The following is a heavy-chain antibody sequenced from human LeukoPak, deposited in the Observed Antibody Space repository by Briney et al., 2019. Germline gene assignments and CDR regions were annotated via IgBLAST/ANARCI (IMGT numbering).Heavy chain of an antibody. CDR2: IYYSGST. V-gene: IGHV4-61*08. Sequence: PSKTLSLTCTVSGGSISSCGYYWSWIRQHPGKGLEWIGYIYYSGSTNYNPSLKSRVTISVDTSKNQFSLKLSSVTAADTAVYYCARDYDYYDSSGLNRWFDPWGQGTLVTVSS. J-gene: IGHJ5*02. CDR1: GGSISSCGYY. D-gene: IGHD3-22*01. CDR3: ARDYDYYDSSGLNRWFDP.